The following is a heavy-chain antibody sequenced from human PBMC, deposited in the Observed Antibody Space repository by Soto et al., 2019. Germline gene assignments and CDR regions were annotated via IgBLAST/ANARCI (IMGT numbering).Heavy chain of an antibody. CDR1: GYTFTSYG. D-gene: IGHD6-6*01. Sequence: QVQLVQSGGEVKKPGASVKVSCKASGYTFTSYGIIWVRQAPGQGLEWMGWISTYNGNTNYAQKLQGRVTMTTDTSTSTAYMELRSLRSDDTAVFYCATDRGSARLFDYWGQGTLVTVSS. J-gene: IGHJ4*02. CDR3: ATDRGSARLFDY. CDR2: ISTYNGNT. V-gene: IGHV1-18*01.